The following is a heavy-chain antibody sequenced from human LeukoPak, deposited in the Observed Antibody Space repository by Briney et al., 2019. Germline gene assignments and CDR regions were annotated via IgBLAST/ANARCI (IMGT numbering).Heavy chain of an antibody. CDR3: ARPTSYDYVWGSYRLDY. CDR1: GFTFSTYW. V-gene: IGHV3-33*08. Sequence: GGSLRLSCAASGFTFSTYWMHWVRQAPGKGLEWVAVIWYDGSNKYYADSVKGRFTISRDNSKNTLYLQMNSLRAEDTAVYYCARPTSYDYVWGSYRLDYWGQGTLVTVSS. CDR2: IWYDGSNK. D-gene: IGHD3-16*02. J-gene: IGHJ4*02.